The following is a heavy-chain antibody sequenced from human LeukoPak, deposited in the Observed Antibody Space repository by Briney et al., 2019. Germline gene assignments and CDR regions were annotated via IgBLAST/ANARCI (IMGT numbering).Heavy chain of an antibody. CDR1: GFTFNNAW. CDR2: IKSKTHGGTI. D-gene: IGHD3-9*01. V-gene: IGHV3-15*01. Sequence: GGSLRLSCAASGFTFNNAWMSWVRQAPGKGLKWVGRIKSKTHGGTIDYAAPVKGRFTISRDDSKNMLYLQMNSLKTEDTAMYYCTTDLRFDILTAYPAYWGQGSLVTVSS. J-gene: IGHJ4*02. CDR3: TTDLRFDILTAYPAY.